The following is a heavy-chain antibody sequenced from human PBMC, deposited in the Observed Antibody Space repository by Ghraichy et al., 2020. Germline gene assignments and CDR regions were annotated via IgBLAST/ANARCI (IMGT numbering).Heavy chain of an antibody. J-gene: IGHJ4*02. Sequence: GGSLRLSCAASGFTFSNYAMSWVRQAPGKGLEWVSAISRSGASTYYADSVKGRFTISRDNSKNTLSLQMNSLRAEDTAIYYCAKVRVVYCSSTSCFAFDYWGQGTLVTVSS. CDR2: ISRSGAST. CDR1: GFTFSNYA. CDR3: AKVRVVYCSSTSCFAFDY. V-gene: IGHV3-23*01. D-gene: IGHD2-2*01.